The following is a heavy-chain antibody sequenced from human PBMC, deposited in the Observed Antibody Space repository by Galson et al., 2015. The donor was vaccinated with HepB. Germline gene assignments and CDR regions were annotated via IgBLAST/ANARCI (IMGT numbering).Heavy chain of an antibody. J-gene: IGHJ3*02. CDR2: IYTSGST. V-gene: IGHV4-4*07. CDR1: GSSISSYY. Sequence: ETLSLTCTVSGSSISSYYWSWIRRPAGKGLEWIGRIYTSGSTNYNPSLKSRVTMSVDTSKNQFSLKLSSVTAADTAVYYCARDAATNDFWSGHDAFDIWGQGTMVTVSS. D-gene: IGHD3-3*01. CDR3: ARDAATNDFWSGHDAFDI.